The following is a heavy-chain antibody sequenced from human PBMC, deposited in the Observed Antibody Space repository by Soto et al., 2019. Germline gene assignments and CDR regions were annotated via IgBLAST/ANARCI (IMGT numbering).Heavy chain of an antibody. CDR2: ITPYNGDT. CDR3: ATLGPCSGGTCYSRPLDN. Sequence: QSGAEVKKPGASVKVSCEASGYNFATTSIAWVRQAPGQGLEWMGWITPYNGDTNYEQKLQGRVTMTTDTSTNTAHMEVRSLRSDDTAVYYCATLGPCSGGTCYSRPLDNWGQGTLVTVSS. J-gene: IGHJ4*02. D-gene: IGHD2-15*01. V-gene: IGHV1-18*01. CDR1: GYNFATTS.